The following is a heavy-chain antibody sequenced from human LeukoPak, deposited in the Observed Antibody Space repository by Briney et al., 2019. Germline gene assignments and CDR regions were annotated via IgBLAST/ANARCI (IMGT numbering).Heavy chain of an antibody. D-gene: IGHD3-22*01. CDR1: GYTFTGCY. J-gene: IGHJ4*02. CDR2: INPNSGGT. CDR3: ARLSDSSGYYYLDY. V-gene: IGHV1-2*02. Sequence: GASVKVSCKASGYTFTGCYMHWVRQAPGQGLEWMGWINPNSGGTNYAQKFQGRVTMTRDTSISTAYMELSRLRSDGTAVYYCARLSDSSGYYYLDYWGQGTLVTVSS.